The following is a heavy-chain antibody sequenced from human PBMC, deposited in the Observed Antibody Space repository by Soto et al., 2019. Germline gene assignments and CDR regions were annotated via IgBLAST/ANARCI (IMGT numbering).Heavy chain of an antibody. CDR3: AKDMYSSGGYKFDY. CDR1: AFTFNTYA. V-gene: IGHV3-23*01. CDR2: IIGSGGST. D-gene: IGHD6-19*01. Sequence: EVQLLESGGGFVQPGGSLRLSCASSAFTFNTYAMSWVRQAPGKGLEWVSSIIGSGGSTYYADSVKGRFTISRDNSKNTQYLQMNSLRAEDTAVYYCAKDMYSSGGYKFDYWGQGTLVTVSS. J-gene: IGHJ4*02.